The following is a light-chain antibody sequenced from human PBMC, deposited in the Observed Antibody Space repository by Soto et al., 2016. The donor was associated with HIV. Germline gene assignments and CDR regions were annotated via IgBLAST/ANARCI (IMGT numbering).Light chain of an antibody. CDR2: QDA. CDR3: QAWDSSTGV. V-gene: IGLV3-1*01. J-gene: IGLJ2*01. CDR1: KLWEKY. Sequence: SYELTQPPSVSVSPGQTARITCSGDKLWEKYVSWYQQKPGQSPVLVIYQDAMRPSGIPERFSGSNSGNTATLTISGTQTMDEADYYCQAWDSSTGVFGGGDRADRP.